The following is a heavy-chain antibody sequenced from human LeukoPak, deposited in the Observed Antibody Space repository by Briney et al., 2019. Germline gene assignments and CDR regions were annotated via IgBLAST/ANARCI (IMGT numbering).Heavy chain of an antibody. CDR1: GFTFSSYS. V-gene: IGHV3-21*01. J-gene: IGHJ3*02. D-gene: IGHD2-15*01. Sequence: GGSLRLSCAASGFTFSSYSMNWVRQAPGKGLEGGSSISSSSSYIYYAHSVKGRFTISRDNAKNSLYLQMNSLRAEDTAVYYCARAREGYCSGGSCYPPRAFDIWGQGTMVTVSS. CDR3: ARAREGYCSGGSCYPPRAFDI. CDR2: ISSSSSYI.